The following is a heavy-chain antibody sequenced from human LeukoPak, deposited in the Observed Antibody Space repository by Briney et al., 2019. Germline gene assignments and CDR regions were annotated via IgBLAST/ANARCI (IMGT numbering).Heavy chain of an antibody. D-gene: IGHD6-19*01. CDR3: ARRYSGWYF. J-gene: IGHJ4*02. Sequence: GSLRLSCAASGFTFSDYYMSRIRQPPGKGLEWIGSIYYSGSTYYNPSLKSRVTISVDTSKNQFSLKLSSVTAADTAVYYCARRYSGWYFWGQGTLVTVSS. V-gene: IGHV4-39*01. CDR1: GFTFSDYY. CDR2: IYYSGST.